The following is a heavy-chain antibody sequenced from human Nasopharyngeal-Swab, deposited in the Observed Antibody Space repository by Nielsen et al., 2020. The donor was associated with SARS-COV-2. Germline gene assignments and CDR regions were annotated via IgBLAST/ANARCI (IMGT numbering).Heavy chain of an antibody. D-gene: IGHD3-10*01. Sequence: GSLRLSCTVSSDSISPHFWNWIRQPPGMGLEWIGYISHSGSTNYTPSLKSRVTISIDTSKKQLSLKLRSVTAADTAVYYRARIDGWGAMDVWGQGTTVTVSS. J-gene: IGHJ6*02. CDR3: ARIDGWGAMDV. CDR2: ISHSGST. CDR1: SDSISPHF. V-gene: IGHV4-59*11.